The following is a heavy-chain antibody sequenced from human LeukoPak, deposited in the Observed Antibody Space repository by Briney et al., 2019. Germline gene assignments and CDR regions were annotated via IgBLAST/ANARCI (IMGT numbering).Heavy chain of an antibody. CDR2: IKSKTDGGQT. D-gene: IGHD4-23*01. CDR3: TADYGGAFDI. J-gene: IGHJ3*02. V-gene: IGHV3-15*01. Sequence: GGSVSLFCAASGFNFSNAWMSWVRQAPGRGLVEGGRIKSKTDGGQTDYAAPVKGRCTISREDLKNEPDLQMNSRKAEDTAWDYCTADYGGAFDIWGQGTMVTVSS. CDR1: GFNFSNAW.